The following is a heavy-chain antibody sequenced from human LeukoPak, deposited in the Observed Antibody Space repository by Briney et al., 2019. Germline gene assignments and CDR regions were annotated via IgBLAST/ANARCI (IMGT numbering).Heavy chain of an antibody. D-gene: IGHD6-13*01. J-gene: IGHJ4*02. CDR1: GGSFSGYY. Sequence: SETLSLTCAVYGGSFSGYYWSWIRQPPGKGLEWIGEINHSGSTNYNPSLKSRVTISVDTSKNQFSLKLSFVTAADTAVYYCARERIAAARLSPLDYWGQGTLVTVSS. V-gene: IGHV4-34*01. CDR2: INHSGST. CDR3: ARERIAAARLSPLDY.